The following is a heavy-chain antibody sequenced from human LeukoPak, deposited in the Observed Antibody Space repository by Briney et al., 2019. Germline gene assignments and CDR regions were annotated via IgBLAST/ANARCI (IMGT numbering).Heavy chain of an antibody. CDR3: FRDGKEGDNSAFDS. Sequence: PGGPMRLCCAASGSTFSYYILDWLREAPRKGQEWVGRIRRKGQSYTTEYAASVNGRFTISSDDSKNSLYLHMNSLRTEGTAVYHCFRDGKEGDNSAFDSWGQGTMVTVSS. CDR2: IRRKGQSYTT. D-gene: IGHD3-22*01. J-gene: IGHJ3*02. CDR1: GSTFSYYI. V-gene: IGHV3-72*01.